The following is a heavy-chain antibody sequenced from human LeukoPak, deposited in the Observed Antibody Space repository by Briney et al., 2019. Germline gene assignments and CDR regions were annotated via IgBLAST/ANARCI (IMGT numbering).Heavy chain of an antibody. D-gene: IGHD6-6*01. CDR3: AKAYSTSSYSGHYGMDV. CDR2: ISGSGGTT. CDR1: GFTFSSYW. V-gene: IGHV3-23*01. Sequence: GGSLRLSCAASGFTFSSYWMSWVRQAPGKGLEWVSAISGSGGTTYYADSVKGRFTISRDDSKNTLYLQMNSLRAEDTAIYYCAKAYSTSSYSGHYGMDVWGQGTTVTVSS. J-gene: IGHJ6*02.